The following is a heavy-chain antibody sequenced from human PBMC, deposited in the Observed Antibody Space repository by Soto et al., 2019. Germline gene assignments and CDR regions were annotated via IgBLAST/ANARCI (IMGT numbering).Heavy chain of an antibody. V-gene: IGHV3-72*01. CDR2: IRNRGQSHIA. CDR1: GFTFSDHY. D-gene: IGHD2-2*02. CDR3: ARDTHTALDY. Sequence: GGSLRLFCAASGFTFSDHYMDWVRQASGKGLEWVGRIRNRGQSHIADYAASVKGRFTMSRDDSENSLHLQMNSLKAEDTAVYYCARDTHTALDYWGQGTLVTVSS. J-gene: IGHJ4*02.